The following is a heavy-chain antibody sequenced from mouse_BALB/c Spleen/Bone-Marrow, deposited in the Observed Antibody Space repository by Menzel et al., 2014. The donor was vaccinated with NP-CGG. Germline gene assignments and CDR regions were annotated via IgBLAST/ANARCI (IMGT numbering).Heavy chain of an antibody. Sequence: VQLQQSGPELAKPGASVKMSCKASGYTFTDTWIHWIKQRPGQGLEWIGYINPSTGYAEYNQNFEDKATLTVDKSSSTAYMQLSSLTSEDSAIYYCARGYWGQGTTLTVSS. J-gene: IGHJ2*01. CDR3: ARGY. CDR2: INPSTGYA. CDR1: GYTFTDTW. V-gene: IGHV1-7*01.